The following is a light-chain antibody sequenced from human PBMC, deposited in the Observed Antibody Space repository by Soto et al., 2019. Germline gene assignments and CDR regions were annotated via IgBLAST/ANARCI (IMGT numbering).Light chain of an antibody. CDR3: QQYNTYPYT. V-gene: IGKV1-5*01. CDR2: DAS. CDR1: QSISTW. J-gene: IGKJ2*01. Sequence: DIQMTQSPSTLSASVEDRVTITCRASQSISTWLAWYQQKPGKAPKLLIFDASNLESGVPSRFSGSGSGTEFTLTISSLQPDDFATYYCQQYNTYPYTFGQGTKLEIK.